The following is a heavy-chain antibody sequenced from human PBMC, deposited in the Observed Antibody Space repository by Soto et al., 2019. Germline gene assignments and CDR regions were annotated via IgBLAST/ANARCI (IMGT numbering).Heavy chain of an antibody. CDR3: AKDLLIWFGERTSYYMDV. D-gene: IGHD3-10*01. V-gene: IGHV3-23*01. Sequence: EVQLLESGGGLVQPGGSLRLSCAASGFTFSSYAMSWVRQAPGKGLEWVSAISGSGGSTYYADSVKGRFTISRDNSKKTMYLQMKSLRAEDTAVYYCAKDLLIWFGERTSYYMDVWGKGTTVTVS. CDR1: GFTFSSYA. CDR2: ISGSGGST. J-gene: IGHJ6*03.